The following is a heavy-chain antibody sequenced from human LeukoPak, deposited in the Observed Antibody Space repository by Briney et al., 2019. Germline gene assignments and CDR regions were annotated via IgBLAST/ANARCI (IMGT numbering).Heavy chain of an antibody. CDR3: ARVVATIDY. Sequence: GGSLRLSCAASGFTFSSYGMNWVRQAPGKGLEWVSSISSSSSYIYYADPVKGRFTISRDNAKNSLYLEMNSPRAEDTAVYYCARVVATIDYWGQGTLVTVSS. CDR1: GFTFSSYG. D-gene: IGHD5-12*01. J-gene: IGHJ4*02. CDR2: ISSSSSYI. V-gene: IGHV3-21*01.